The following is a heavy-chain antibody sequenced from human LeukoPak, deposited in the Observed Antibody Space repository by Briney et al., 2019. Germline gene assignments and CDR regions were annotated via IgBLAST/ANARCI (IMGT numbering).Heavy chain of an antibody. Sequence: SETLSLTWAVYGGSFSGYYWSWIRQPPGKGLEWIGEINHSGSTNYNPSLKSRVTISVDTSKNQFSLKLSSVTAADTAVYYCASPLGYYGRGWGKGTTVTVSS. D-gene: IGHD3-10*02. CDR1: GGSFSGYY. J-gene: IGHJ6*04. V-gene: IGHV4-34*01. CDR3: ASPLGYYGRG. CDR2: INHSGST.